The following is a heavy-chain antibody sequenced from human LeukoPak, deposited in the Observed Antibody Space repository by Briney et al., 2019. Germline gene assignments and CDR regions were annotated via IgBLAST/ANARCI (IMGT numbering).Heavy chain of an antibody. J-gene: IGHJ6*03. CDR1: GGSFSGYY. Sequence: PSETLSLTCAVYGGSFSGYYWSWIRQPPGKGLEWIGEINHSGSTNYNPSLKSRVTISVDTSKNQFSLKLSSVTAADTAVYYCARGHPIRFLEWLSPYYMDVWGKGTTVTVSS. V-gene: IGHV4-34*01. CDR2: INHSGST. CDR3: ARGHPIRFLEWLSPYYMDV. D-gene: IGHD3-3*01.